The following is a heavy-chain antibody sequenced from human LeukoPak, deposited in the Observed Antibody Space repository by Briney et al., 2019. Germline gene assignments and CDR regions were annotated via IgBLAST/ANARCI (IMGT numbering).Heavy chain of an antibody. J-gene: IGHJ4*02. D-gene: IGHD2-21*02. Sequence: PGGSLRLSCAASGFTVSSNFMSWVRQAPGKGLEWVSVVYSGGTTYYADSVKGRFTISRDNSKNTLYLQMNSLRVEDTAMYYCARGPRSSVVVTAFFDYWGQGTLVTVSS. V-gene: IGHV3-53*01. CDR1: GFTVSSNF. CDR3: ARGPRSSVVVTAFFDY. CDR2: VYSGGTT.